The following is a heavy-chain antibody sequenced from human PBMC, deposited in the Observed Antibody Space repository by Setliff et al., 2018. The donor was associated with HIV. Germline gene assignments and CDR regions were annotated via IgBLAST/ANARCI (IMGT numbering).Heavy chain of an antibody. CDR2: INPNSGGT. D-gene: IGHD1-26*01. Sequence: ASVKVSCKASGYTFTGYYMHWVRQAPGQGLEWMGWINPNSGGTTYAQKFQGRVTMTRDTSISTAYMELSRLRSDDTAVYYCARDKEDSGSYYRVLGSYYGMDVWGQGTTVTVSS. J-gene: IGHJ6*02. CDR3: ARDKEDSGSYYRVLGSYYGMDV. CDR1: GYTFTGYY. V-gene: IGHV1-2*02.